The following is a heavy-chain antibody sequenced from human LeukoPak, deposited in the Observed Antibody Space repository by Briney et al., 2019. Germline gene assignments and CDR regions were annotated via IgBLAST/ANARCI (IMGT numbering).Heavy chain of an antibody. D-gene: IGHD2-2*02. CDR1: GFTFSDYY. V-gene: IGHV3-11*04. Sequence: GGSLRLSCAASGFTFSDYYMSWIRQAPGKGLEWVSYISSSGGTIYYADSVKGRFTISRDNAKNSLYLQMNSLRAEDTAVYYCARGRYCSSTSCYTPKGDWFDPWGQGTLVTVSS. CDR3: ARGRYCSSTSCYTPKGDWFDP. J-gene: IGHJ5*02. CDR2: ISSSGGTI.